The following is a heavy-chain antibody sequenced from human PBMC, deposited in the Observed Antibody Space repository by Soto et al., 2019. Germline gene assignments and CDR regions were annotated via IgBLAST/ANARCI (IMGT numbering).Heavy chain of an antibody. D-gene: IGHD3-10*01. CDR3: ARVATMVRGPDAFDI. CDR2: IYTSGST. V-gene: IGHV4-4*07. Sequence: TLSLTCTVSGGSISSYYWSWIRQPAGKGLEWIGRIYTSGSTNYNPSLKSRVTMSVDTSKNQFSLKLSSVTAADTAVYYCARVATMVRGPDAFDIWGQGTMVTVSS. J-gene: IGHJ3*02. CDR1: GGSISSYY.